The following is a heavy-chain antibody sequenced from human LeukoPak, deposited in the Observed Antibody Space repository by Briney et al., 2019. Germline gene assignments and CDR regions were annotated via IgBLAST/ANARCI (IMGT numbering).Heavy chain of an antibody. V-gene: IGHV3-30*02. CDR2: IRYDGSNK. Sequence: GGSLRLSCAASGLTFSSYGMHWVRQAPGKGLEWVSFIRYDGSNKYYADSVKGRFTISRDNSKNTLYLQMNSLRAEDTAVYYCARNFHRRLYDSSGYYPYWGQGTLVTVSS. CDR3: ARNFHRRLYDSSGYYPY. D-gene: IGHD3-22*01. CDR1: GLTFSSYG. J-gene: IGHJ4*02.